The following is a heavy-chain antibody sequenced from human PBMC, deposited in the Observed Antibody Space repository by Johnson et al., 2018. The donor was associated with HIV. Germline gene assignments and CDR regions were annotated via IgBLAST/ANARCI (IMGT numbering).Heavy chain of an antibody. CDR2: ISWNSGSI. D-gene: IGHD3-22*01. CDR1: GFTFSSYW. CDR3: ASDYYYDSRARLGAFDI. V-gene: IGHV3-9*01. Sequence: LVESGGGLVQPGGSLRLSCAASGFTFSSYWMHWVRQAPGKGLEWVSGISWNSGSIGYADSVKGRFTISRDNAKNSLYLQMNSLRAEDTAVYYCASDYYYDSRARLGAFDIWGQGTMVTVSS. J-gene: IGHJ3*02.